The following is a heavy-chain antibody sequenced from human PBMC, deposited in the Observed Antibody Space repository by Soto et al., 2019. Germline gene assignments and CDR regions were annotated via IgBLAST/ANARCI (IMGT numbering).Heavy chain of an antibody. V-gene: IGHV3-74*01. CDR1: GFTFSSYW. D-gene: IGHD3-3*01. CDR2: INSDGSST. CDR3: ARTQYDFWSGYYPNRFDP. Sequence: GGSLRLSCAASGFTFSSYWMHWVRQAPGKGLVWVSRINSDGSSTSYADSVKGRFTISRDNAKNTLYLQMNSLRAEDTAVYYCARTQYDFWSGYYPNRFDPWGQGTLVTVSS. J-gene: IGHJ5*02.